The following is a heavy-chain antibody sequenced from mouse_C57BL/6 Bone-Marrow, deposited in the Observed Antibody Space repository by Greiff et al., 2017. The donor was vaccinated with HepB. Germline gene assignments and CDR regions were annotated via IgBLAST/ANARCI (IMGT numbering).Heavy chain of an antibody. CDR3: ATEDYSSSYYFDY. D-gene: IGHD1-1*01. Sequence: QVQLQQPGAELVKPGASVKLSCKASGYTFTSYWMHWVKQRPGQGLEWIGMIHPNSGSTNYNEKFKSKATLTVDKSSSTAYMQLSSLTSEDSAVYYCATEDYSSSYYFDYWGQGTTLTVSS. CDR1: GYTFTSYW. CDR2: IHPNSGST. J-gene: IGHJ2*01. V-gene: IGHV1-64*01.